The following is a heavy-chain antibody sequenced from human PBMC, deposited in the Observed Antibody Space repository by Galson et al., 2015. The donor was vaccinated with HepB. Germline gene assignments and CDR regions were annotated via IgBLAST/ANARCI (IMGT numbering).Heavy chain of an antibody. D-gene: IGHD2-15*01. CDR3: AKDRGGYCSGGSCYPEDYYGMDV. CDR1: GFTFSSYG. CDR2: ISYDGSNK. J-gene: IGHJ6*02. V-gene: IGHV3-30*18. Sequence: SLRLSCAASGFTFSSYGMHWVRQAPGKGLEWVAVISYDGSNKYYADSVKGRFTISRDNSKNTLYLQMNSLRAEDTAVYYCAKDRGGYCSGGSCYPEDYYGMDVWGQGTTVTVSS.